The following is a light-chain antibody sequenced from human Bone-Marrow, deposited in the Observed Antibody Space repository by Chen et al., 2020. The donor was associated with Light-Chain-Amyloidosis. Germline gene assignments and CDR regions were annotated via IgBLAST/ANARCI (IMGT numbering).Light chain of an antibody. J-gene: IGLJ2*01. CDR3: QSADSSGAYEVI. V-gene: IGLV3-25*03. CDR2: RDT. CDR1: DLPTKY. Sequence: YELTQPPSASVSPGQTARITCSGDDLPTKYAYWYQQKPGQAPVLVIHRDTERPSGISERFSGSSSGTTATLTISGVQAEDEADYHCQSADSSGAYEVIFGGGTKLTVL.